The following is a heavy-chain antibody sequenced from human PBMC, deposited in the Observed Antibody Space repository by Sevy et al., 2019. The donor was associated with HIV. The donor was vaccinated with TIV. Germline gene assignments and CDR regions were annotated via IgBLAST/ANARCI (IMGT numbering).Heavy chain of an antibody. CDR1: GYTFTSYG. CDR2: ISAYNGNT. V-gene: IGHV1-18*01. CDR3: ARDTDYVWGSYRWDPFDY. J-gene: IGHJ4*02. Sequence: ASVKASCKASGYTFTSYGISWVRQAPGQELEWMGWISAYNGNTNYAQKLQGRVTMTPDTSTSTAYMELRSLRSDDTAVYYCARDTDYVWGSYRWDPFDYWGQGTLVTVSS. D-gene: IGHD3-16*02.